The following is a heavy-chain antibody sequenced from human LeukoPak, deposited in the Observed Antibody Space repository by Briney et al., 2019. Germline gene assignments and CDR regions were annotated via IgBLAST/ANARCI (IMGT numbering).Heavy chain of an antibody. V-gene: IGHV4-30-2*01. CDR3: ARGGTYYYDSSGPYFDY. J-gene: IGHJ4*02. CDR1: GGSISSGGYS. CDR2: IYHSGST. D-gene: IGHD3-22*01. Sequence: MASETLSITCAVSGGSISSGGYSWSWIRQPPGKGLEWIGYIYHSGSTYYNPSLKSRVTISVDRSKNQFSLKLSSVTAADTAVYYCARGGTYYYDSSGPYFDYWGQGTLVTVSS.